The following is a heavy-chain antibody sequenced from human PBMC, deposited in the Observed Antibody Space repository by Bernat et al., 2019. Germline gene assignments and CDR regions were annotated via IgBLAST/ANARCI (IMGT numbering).Heavy chain of an antibody. CDR3: ARGQRVRAAFDI. CDR1: GGSFSGYY. Sequence: QVQLQQWGAGLLKPSVTLSLTCAVYGGSFSGYYWSWIRQPPGKGLEWIGEINHSGSTNYNPSLKSRVTISVDTSKNQFSLKLSSVTAADTAVYYCARGQRVRAAFDIWGQGTMVTVSS. CDR2: INHSGST. J-gene: IGHJ3*02. V-gene: IGHV4-34*01.